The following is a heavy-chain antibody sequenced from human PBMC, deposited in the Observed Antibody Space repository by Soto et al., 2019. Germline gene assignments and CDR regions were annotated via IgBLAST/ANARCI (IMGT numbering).Heavy chain of an antibody. CDR2: INPYSGGT. Sequence: GASVKVSCKASGYSFTGYNVHWVRQAPGQGLEWMGWINPYSGGTNYAQKFQGRVTMTRDTSISTGYMELSRLRSDDTAVYYCARVGSIGPLGGDAFDIWGQGTMVTVSS. CDR3: ARVGSIGPLGGDAFDI. V-gene: IGHV1-2*02. CDR1: GYSFTGYN. J-gene: IGHJ3*02. D-gene: IGHD1-26*01.